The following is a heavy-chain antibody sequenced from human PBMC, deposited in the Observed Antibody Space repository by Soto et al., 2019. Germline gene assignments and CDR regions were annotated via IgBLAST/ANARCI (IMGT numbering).Heavy chain of an antibody. CDR2: ISAYNGNT. J-gene: IGHJ6*02. CDR1: GYTFTSYG. V-gene: IGHV1-18*01. Sequence: QVQLVQSGAEVKKPGASVKVSCKASGYTFTSYGISWVRQAPGQGLEWMGWISAYNGNTNYAQKLQGRVTMTTDTSTSPAYMELRSLRSNDTAVYSGAAQATEAWYGMDVWGQGTTVTFS. D-gene: IGHD5-12*01. CDR3: AAQATEAWYGMDV.